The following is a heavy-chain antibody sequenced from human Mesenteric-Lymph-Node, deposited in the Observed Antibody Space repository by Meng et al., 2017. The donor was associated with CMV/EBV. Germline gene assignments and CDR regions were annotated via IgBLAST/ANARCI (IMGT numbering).Heavy chain of an antibody. CDR1: GDSVSNNGAA. CDR2: TYYRSKWYN. Sequence: SGDSVSNNGAAWNWIRQSPSRGLEWLGRTYYRSKWYNEYAVSVKSRITINPDTSKNQFSLQLNSVTPEDTAVYYCSREYSSRLDPWGQGTLVTVSS. J-gene: IGHJ5*02. V-gene: IGHV6-1*01. CDR3: SREYSSRLDP. D-gene: IGHD2-21*01.